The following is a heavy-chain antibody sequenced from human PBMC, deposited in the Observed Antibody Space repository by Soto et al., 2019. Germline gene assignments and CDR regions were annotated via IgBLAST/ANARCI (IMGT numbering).Heavy chain of an antibody. CDR1: GGSISSSNW. Sequence: SETLSLTCTVSGGSISSSNWWSWVRQPPGKGLEWIGEIYHSGSTNYNPSLKSRVTISVDKSKNQFSLKLSSVTAADTAVYYCARGSYYYDSSGYYYVGDFDYWGQGTLVTVSS. V-gene: IGHV4-4*02. CDR3: ARGSYYYDSSGYYYVGDFDY. CDR2: IYHSGST. D-gene: IGHD3-22*01. J-gene: IGHJ4*02.